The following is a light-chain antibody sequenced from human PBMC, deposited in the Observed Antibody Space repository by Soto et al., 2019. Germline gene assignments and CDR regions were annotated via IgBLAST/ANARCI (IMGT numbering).Light chain of an antibody. V-gene: IGKV3-20*01. Sequence: EVVFTQXPVTLCLXPXEXXTXXXSASQSVSNNYLAWYQQKPGQAPRLLIYGASNRATGIPDRFSGSGSGTDFTLTISRLEPEDFAVYYCQQYGSSPWTFGQGTKVDI. J-gene: IGKJ1*01. CDR2: GAS. CDR3: QQYGSSPWT. CDR1: QSVSNNY.